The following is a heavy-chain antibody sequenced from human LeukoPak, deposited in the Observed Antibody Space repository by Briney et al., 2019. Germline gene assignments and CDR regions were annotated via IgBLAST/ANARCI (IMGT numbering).Heavy chain of an antibody. J-gene: IGHJ4*02. CDR2: INSDGSST. CDR1: GFTLSNYW. V-gene: IGHV3-74*01. Sequence: GGSLRLSCAASGFTLSNYWMPWVRQAPGKGLVWVSRINSDGSSTSYADSVKGRFTISRDNAKNTLYLQMNSLGAEDTAVYYCATIIYYDSSGLDYWGQGTLVTVSS. D-gene: IGHD3-22*01. CDR3: ATIIYYDSSGLDY.